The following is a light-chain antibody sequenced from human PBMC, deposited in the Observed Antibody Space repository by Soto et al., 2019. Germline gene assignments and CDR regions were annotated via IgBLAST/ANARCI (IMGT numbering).Light chain of an antibody. V-gene: IGKV3-20*01. CDR3: QQYGSSGT. J-gene: IGKJ1*01. CDR1: QSVSNNY. CDR2: GAS. Sequence: EIVLTQSPDTLHLSPGERATLSCRASQSVSNNYLAWYQQKPGQAPRLLIYGASNRATGIPDRFSGSGSGTDFTLTISRLEPEDFAVYYCQQYGSSGTFGQGTKVDIK.